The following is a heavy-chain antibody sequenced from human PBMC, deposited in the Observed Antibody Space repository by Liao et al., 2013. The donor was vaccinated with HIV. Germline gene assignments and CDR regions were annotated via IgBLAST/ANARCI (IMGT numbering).Heavy chain of an antibody. J-gene: IGHJ6*03. CDR3: ASHPYFDWLISYPGYMDV. CDR2: INHSGST. D-gene: IGHD3-9*01. V-gene: IGHV4-34*01. Sequence: QVQLQQWGAGLLKPSETLSLTCAVYGGSFGEDYCTWIRQSPGKGLEWIGEINHSGSTSYNPSLKSRVTLSLDTSKNHFSLRLSSVTAADTAVYYCASHPYFDWLISYPGYMDVWGKGTTVTVSS. CDR1: GGSFGEDY.